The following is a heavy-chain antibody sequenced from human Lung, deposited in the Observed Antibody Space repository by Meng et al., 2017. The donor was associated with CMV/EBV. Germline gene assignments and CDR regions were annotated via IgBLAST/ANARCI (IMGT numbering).Heavy chain of an antibody. J-gene: IGHJ4*02. CDR1: GFNFRIYG. Sequence: GGSXRLXCAASGFNFRIYGMHWVRQLPGKGLEWVAFIRYDEKTKYYIDSVKGRFTISRDSSKNSLYLQMNSLRAEDTAVYYCARAHYDYVWGSSLYYFDYXGQGXLVTVSS. CDR2: IRYDEKTK. V-gene: IGHV3-30*02. CDR3: ARAHYDYVWGSSLYYFDY. D-gene: IGHD3-16*01.